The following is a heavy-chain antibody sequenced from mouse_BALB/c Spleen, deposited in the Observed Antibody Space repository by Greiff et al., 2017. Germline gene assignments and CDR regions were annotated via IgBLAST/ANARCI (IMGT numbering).Heavy chain of an antibody. V-gene: IGHV1S137*01. J-gene: IGHJ2*01. D-gene: IGHD4-1*02. CDR1: GYTFTDYA. CDR3: ARRRSTGDFDY. Sequence: VKLVESGAELVRPGVSVKISCKGSGYTFTDYAMHWVKQSHAKSLEWIGVISTYYGDASYNQKFKGKATMTVDKSSSTAYMELARLTSEDSAIYYCARRRSTGDFDYWGQGTTLTVSS. CDR2: ISTYYGDA.